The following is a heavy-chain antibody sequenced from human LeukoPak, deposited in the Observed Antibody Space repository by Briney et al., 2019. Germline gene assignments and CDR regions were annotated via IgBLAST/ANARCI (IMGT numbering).Heavy chain of an antibody. Sequence: SETLSLTCAVYGGSFSSGDYYWSWIRQPPGKGLEWIGYIYYSGSTYYNPSLKSRVTISVDTSKNQFSLKLSSVTAADTAVYYCARGPYSNYGQFDYWGQGTLVTVAS. J-gene: IGHJ4*02. CDR1: GGSFSSGDYY. D-gene: IGHD4-11*01. CDR3: ARGPYSNYGQFDY. V-gene: IGHV4-30-4*08. CDR2: IYYSGST.